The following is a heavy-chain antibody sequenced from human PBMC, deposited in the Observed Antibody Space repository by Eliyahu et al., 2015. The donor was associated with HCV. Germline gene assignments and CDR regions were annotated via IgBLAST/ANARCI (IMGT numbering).Heavy chain of an antibody. V-gene: IGHV2-5*01. CDR3: VHSNSIRLSSVRFLESPGY. CDR2: IYWNDDK. J-gene: IGHJ4*02. Sequence: QITLKESGPALVKPTQTLTLTCTFSGFSLSTNGVAVGWIRQPPGKALEWLALIYWNDDKRYNPSLKNRLTITKDTSKSQVVLTMTNMDPVDAATYYCVHSNSIRLSSVRFLESPGYWGQGTLVTVSS. CDR1: GFSLSTNGVA. D-gene: IGHD3-3*01.